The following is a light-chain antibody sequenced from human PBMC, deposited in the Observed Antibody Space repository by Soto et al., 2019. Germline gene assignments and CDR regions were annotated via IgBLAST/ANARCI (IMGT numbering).Light chain of an antibody. J-gene: IGKJ2*01. Sequence: EIVLTQFPGILSLSPGERATLSCRASQTVSDNFLAWYQQKPGQSPRLLIYFTSSRATGIPDRFRGNGSGTAFTLTISSLEPDDFAVYDCPQYGTSPVTFGQGTKLEIQ. CDR2: FTS. CDR1: QTVSDNF. V-gene: IGKV3-20*01. CDR3: PQYGTSPVT.